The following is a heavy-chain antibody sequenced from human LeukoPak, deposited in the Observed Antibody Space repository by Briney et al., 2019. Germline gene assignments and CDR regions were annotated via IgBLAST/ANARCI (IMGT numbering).Heavy chain of an antibody. Sequence: ASVKVSCKASGYTFTSYAMHWVRQAPGQRLEWMGWINAGNGNTKYSQKFQGRVTITRDTSASTAYMELSSLRSDDTAVYYCARDRDYDFWSGPYGMDVWGQGTTVTVSS. J-gene: IGHJ6*02. CDR1: GYTFTSYA. CDR3: ARDRDYDFWSGPYGMDV. D-gene: IGHD3-3*01. V-gene: IGHV1-3*01. CDR2: INAGNGNT.